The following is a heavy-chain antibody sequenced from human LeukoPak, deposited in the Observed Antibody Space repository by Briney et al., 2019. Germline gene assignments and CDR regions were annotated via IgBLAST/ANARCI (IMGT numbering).Heavy chain of an antibody. CDR2: IYYSGST. D-gene: IGHD5-18*01. V-gene: IGHV4-31*03. Sequence: SQTLSLTCTVSGGSITGGGYFWTWIRQHPGKGLEWIGYIYYSGSTNYNPSLKSRVTISVDTSKNQFSLKLSSVTAADTAVYYCARVLMGYSYGSPDANYYYGMDVWGQGTTVTVSS. CDR3: ARVLMGYSYGSPDANYYYGMDV. CDR1: GGSITGGGYF. J-gene: IGHJ6*02.